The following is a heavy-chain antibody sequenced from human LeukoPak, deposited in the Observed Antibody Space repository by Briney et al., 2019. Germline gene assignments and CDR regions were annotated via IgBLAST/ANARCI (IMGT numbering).Heavy chain of an antibody. CDR1: GFTFDDYA. V-gene: IGHV3-9*01. D-gene: IGHD3-10*01. Sequence: GRSLRLSCAASGFTFDDYAMHWVRQAPGKGLEWVSGISWNSGSIGYADSVKGRFTISRDNAKNSLYLQMNSLRAEDTAVYYCPRGPRYSGSGSYYLDHWGQGTLVTGSS. CDR2: ISWNSGSI. CDR3: PRGPRYSGSGSYYLDH. J-gene: IGHJ4*01.